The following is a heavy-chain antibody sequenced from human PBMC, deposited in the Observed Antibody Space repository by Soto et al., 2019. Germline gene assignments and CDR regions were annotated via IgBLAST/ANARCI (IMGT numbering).Heavy chain of an antibody. D-gene: IGHD5-12*01. CDR1: GGSISSYY. J-gene: IGHJ4*02. CDR3: ARHHSGYDPLLQD. CDR2: ISNSGST. V-gene: IGHV4-59*08. Sequence: SETLSLTCTVSGGSISSYYWSWIRQSPGKGLEWIGYISNSGSTHYNPSLKSRVTISVDTSKNQLSLILSSVAAGDTAVYYCARHHSGYDPLLQDWGQGTLVTVSS.